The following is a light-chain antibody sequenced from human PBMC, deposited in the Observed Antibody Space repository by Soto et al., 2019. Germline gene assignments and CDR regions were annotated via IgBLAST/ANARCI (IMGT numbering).Light chain of an antibody. CDR1: QSINSKS. CDR2: NTS. Sequence: EIVLTQSPGTLSLSQGEGATVSCRVSQSINSKSLVWYQRKFGQAPRLLIYNTSSRATGIPDRFSGSGSGTDFTLSISRLEPEDFGVYYCQHYGGSFSFGAGTKVDIK. J-gene: IGKJ3*01. CDR3: QHYGGSFS. V-gene: IGKV3-20*01.